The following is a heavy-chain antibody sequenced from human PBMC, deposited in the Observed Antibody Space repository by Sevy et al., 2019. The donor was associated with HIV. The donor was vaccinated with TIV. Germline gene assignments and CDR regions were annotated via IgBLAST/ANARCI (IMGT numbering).Heavy chain of an antibody. CDR1: GGTFSSYA. V-gene: IGHV1-69*13. J-gene: IGHJ4*02. CDR3: ARVRTYNCGGDCSTFDY. D-gene: IGHD2-21*02. Sequence: ASVKVSCKASGGTFSSYAISWVRQAPGQGLEWMGGIIPIFGTANYAQKFQGRVTITADESTSTAYMELSSLRSEDTAVYYCARVRTYNCGGDCSTFDYWGQGTLVTVSS. CDR2: IIPIFGTA.